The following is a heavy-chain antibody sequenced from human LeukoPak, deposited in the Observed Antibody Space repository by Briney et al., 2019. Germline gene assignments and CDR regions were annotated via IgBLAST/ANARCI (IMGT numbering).Heavy chain of an antibody. V-gene: IGHV3-33*01. J-gene: IGHJ3*02. CDR3: ARDREQWLVPGAFDI. CDR1: GFTFSSYG. CDR2: IWYGGSNK. Sequence: PGRSLRLSCAASGFTFSSYGMHWVRQAPGKGLEWVAVIWYGGSNKYYADSVKGRFTISRDNSKNTLYLQMNSLRAEDTAVYYCARDREQWLVPGAFDIWGQGTMVTVSS. D-gene: IGHD6-19*01.